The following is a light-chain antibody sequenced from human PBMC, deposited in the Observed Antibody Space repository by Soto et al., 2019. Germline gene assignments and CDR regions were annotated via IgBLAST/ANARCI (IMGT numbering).Light chain of an antibody. CDR2: GNS. J-gene: IGLJ3*02. CDR1: RSNIGADYD. Sequence: QSVLTQPPSVSGAPGQRVTISCTGSRSNIGADYDLHWYQQLPRTAPKLLIYGNSNRPSGVPDRLSGSKSGTSASLAITGLQAEDEADYYCQSYDTSLSAWVFGGGTKLTVL. CDR3: QSYDTSLSAWV. V-gene: IGLV1-40*01.